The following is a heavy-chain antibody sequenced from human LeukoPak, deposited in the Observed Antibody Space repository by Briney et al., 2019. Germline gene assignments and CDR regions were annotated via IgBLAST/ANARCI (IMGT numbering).Heavy chain of an antibody. J-gene: IGHJ4*02. D-gene: IGHD1-20*01. Sequence: GGSLRLSCAASGFTFSSYVMHWVRQAPGKGLEWVAVISYDGSNKYYVDSVKGRFTISRDKSKSTLFLQMNSLKPEDTAVYYCARASNWNQGGFDYWGQGTLVTVSS. CDR2: ISYDGSNK. CDR3: ARASNWNQGGFDY. CDR1: GFTFSSYV. V-gene: IGHV3-30*14.